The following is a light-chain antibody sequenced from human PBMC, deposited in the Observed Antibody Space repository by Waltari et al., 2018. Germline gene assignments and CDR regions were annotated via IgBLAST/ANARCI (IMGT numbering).Light chain of an antibody. J-gene: IGLJ2*01. CDR3: SSYTSSSTPGV. CDR2: DVS. Sequence: QSALTQPASVSGSPGQSITIPCTGTSSDVGGYNYVSWYQQHPGKAPKLMIYDVSNRPSGVSNRFSGSKSGNTASLTISGLQAEDEADYYCSSYTSSSTPGVFGGGTKLTVL. CDR1: SSDVGGYNY. V-gene: IGLV2-14*03.